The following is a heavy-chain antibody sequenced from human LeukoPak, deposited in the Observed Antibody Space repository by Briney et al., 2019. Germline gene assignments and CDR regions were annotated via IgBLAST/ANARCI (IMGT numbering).Heavy chain of an antibody. CDR2: INPSGGRT. V-gene: IGHV1-46*01. J-gene: IGHJ4*02. CDR3: ARDLGQTSQFDY. CDR1: GYTFTRYY. D-gene: IGHD2-2*01. Sequence: ASVKVSCKTSGYTFTRYYMHWVRQAPGQGLESMGTINPSGGRTSYAQNFQGRVAMTRDTSTSTLYMELSSLRSGDTAVYYCARDLGQTSQFDYWGQGTLVTVSS.